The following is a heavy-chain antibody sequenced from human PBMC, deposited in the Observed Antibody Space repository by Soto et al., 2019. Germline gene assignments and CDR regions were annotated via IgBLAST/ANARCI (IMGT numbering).Heavy chain of an antibody. J-gene: IGHJ6*02. V-gene: IGHV4-31*03. CDR3: ARGRDCGGDCYLGMDV. CDR2: IYYSGST. Sequence: PSETLSLTCTVSGGSISSGGYYWSWIRQHPGKGLEWIGYIYYSGSTYYNPSLKSRVTISVDTSKNQFSLKLSSVTAADTAVYYCARGRDCGGDCYLGMDVWGQGTTVT. CDR1: GGSISSGGYY. D-gene: IGHD2-21*02.